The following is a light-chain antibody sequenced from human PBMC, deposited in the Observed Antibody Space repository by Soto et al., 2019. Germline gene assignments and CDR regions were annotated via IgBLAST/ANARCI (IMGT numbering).Light chain of an antibody. J-gene: IGKJ1*01. CDR3: QQYDSYSWT. Sequence: DIQMSPSPSTLSGSVGDRVTITCPASQSISSWLAWYQQKPGKAPKLLIYDASSLESGVPSRFSGSGSGTEFTLTISSLQTDDFATYYCQQYDSYSWTFGQGTKVDIK. CDR1: QSISSW. V-gene: IGKV1-5*01. CDR2: DAS.